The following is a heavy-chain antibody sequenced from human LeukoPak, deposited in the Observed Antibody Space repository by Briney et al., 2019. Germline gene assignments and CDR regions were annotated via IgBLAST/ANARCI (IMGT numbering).Heavy chain of an antibody. CDR3: GRHSDPRSSSWGNWFDP. J-gene: IGHJ5*02. Sequence: SETLSLTCTVSGGSISLYYWSWIRQHPGKGLEWIGYIYYSGSTNFNPSLKSRVTISVDTSKNQFSLKLRSVTAADTAVYYCGRHSDPRSSSWGNWFDPWGQGTLVTVSS. D-gene: IGHD2-2*01. V-gene: IGHV4-59*08. CDR2: IYYSGST. CDR1: GGSISLYY.